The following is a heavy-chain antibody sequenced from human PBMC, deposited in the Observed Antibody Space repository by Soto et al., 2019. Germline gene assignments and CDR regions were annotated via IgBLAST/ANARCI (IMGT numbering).Heavy chain of an antibody. CDR3: ARTVVGASYYFDY. CDR1: GGSISSYY. CDR2: IYYSGST. V-gene: IGHV4-59*01. D-gene: IGHD1-26*01. J-gene: IGHJ4*02. Sequence: SETLSLTCTVSGGSISSYYWSWIRQPPGKGLEWIGYIYYSGSTNYNPSLKSRVTISVDTSKNQFSLKLSSVTAADTAVYYCARTVVGASYYFDYWGQGTLVTVSS.